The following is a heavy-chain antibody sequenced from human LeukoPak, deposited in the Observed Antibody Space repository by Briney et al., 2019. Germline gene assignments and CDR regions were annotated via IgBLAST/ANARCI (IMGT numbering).Heavy chain of an antibody. J-gene: IGHJ4*02. Sequence: TSETLPLTCTVSGGSISSSSYYWGWIRQPPGKGLEWIGSIYYSGSTYYNPSLKSRVTISVDTSKNQFSLKLSSVTAADTAVYYCASWVVIAQFDYWGQGTLVTVSS. CDR3: ASWVVIAQFDY. CDR1: GGSISSSSYY. D-gene: IGHD2-21*01. V-gene: IGHV4-39*01. CDR2: IYYSGST.